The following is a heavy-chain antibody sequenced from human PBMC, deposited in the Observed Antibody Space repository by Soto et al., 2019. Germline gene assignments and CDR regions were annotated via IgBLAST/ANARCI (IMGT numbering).Heavy chain of an antibody. D-gene: IGHD3-10*01. CDR2: IIPIFGTA. CDR1: GGTFSSYA. CDR3: ARGRFYGSGSYYSSPYYYGMDV. J-gene: IGHJ6*02. V-gene: IGHV1-69*06. Sequence: AASVKVSCKASGGTFSSYAISWVRQAPGQGLEWMGGIIPIFGTANYAQKFQDRVTITADKSTSTAYMELSSLRSEDTAVYYCARGRFYGSGSYYSSPYYYGMDVWGQGTTVTVS.